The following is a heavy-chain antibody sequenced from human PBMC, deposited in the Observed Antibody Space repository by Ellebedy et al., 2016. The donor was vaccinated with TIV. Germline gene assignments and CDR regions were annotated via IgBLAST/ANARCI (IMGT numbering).Heavy chain of an antibody. V-gene: IGHV3-23*01. CDR1: GFTFSNYA. Sequence: GESLKISCAASGFTFSNYAMSWVRRSPGKGLDWVSLISGSGEYTYYADSVKGRFTISRENAKNSLYLQMNSLRAGDTAVYYCARVTRLSGWQQIDYWGQGTLVTVSS. CDR3: ARVTRLSGWQQIDY. D-gene: IGHD6-19*01. CDR2: ISGSGEYT. J-gene: IGHJ4*02.